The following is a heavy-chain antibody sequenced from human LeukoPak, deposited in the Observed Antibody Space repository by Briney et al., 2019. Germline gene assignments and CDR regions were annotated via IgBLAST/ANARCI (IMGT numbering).Heavy chain of an antibody. CDR2: INHSGST. J-gene: IGHJ4*02. Sequence: SETLSLTCAVYGGSFSGYYWSWIRQPPGKGLEWIGEINHSGSTNYNPSLKSRVTISVDTSKNQLSLKLSSVTAADTAVYYCARGVGYYGSGSKRFDYWGQGTLVTVSS. V-gene: IGHV4-34*01. CDR3: ARGVGYYGSGSKRFDY. D-gene: IGHD3-10*01. CDR1: GGSFSGYY.